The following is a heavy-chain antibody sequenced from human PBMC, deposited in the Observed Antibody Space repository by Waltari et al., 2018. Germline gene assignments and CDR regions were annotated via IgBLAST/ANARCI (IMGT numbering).Heavy chain of an antibody. CDR2: IIPIFGTA. CDR3: ARGLEGYDPLNWFDP. D-gene: IGHD5-12*01. V-gene: IGHV1-69*14. CDR1: GGTFSSYA. J-gene: IGHJ5*02. Sequence: QVQLVQSGAEVKKPGSSVKVSCKASGGTFSSYALSWVRQAPGQGLEWMGGIIPIFGTANYGQKFQGRVTITADKSTSTAYMELSSLRSEDTAVYYCARGLEGYDPLNWFDPWGQGTLVTVSS.